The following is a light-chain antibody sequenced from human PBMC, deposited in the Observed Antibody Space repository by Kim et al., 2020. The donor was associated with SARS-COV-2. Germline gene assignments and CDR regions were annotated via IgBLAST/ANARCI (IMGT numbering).Light chain of an antibody. CDR3: QQYDTSPWT. J-gene: IGKJ1*01. Sequence: APGERHPPSCSASRRVTSSYLAWYQQKPGQAPRLLISGASSRATGIPDRFSGSGSVTDFTLTISRLEPEDIAVYYCQQYDTSPWTFGQGTKVDIK. CDR1: RRVTSSY. V-gene: IGKV3-20*01. CDR2: GAS.